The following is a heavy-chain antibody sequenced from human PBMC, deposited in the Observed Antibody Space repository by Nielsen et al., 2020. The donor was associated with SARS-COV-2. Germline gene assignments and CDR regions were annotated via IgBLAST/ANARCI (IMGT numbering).Heavy chain of an antibody. CDR3: ARDYCSSGSCYSDGQGAFDI. CDR1: EFPVSSNY. D-gene: IGHD2-15*01. Sequence: GGSLRLSCAASEFPVSSNYMSWVRQAPGKGLDWVSVISSVGGTSYADSVKGRFTISRDNSKNTLYLHMNRLRVEDTAVYYCARDYCSSGSCYSDGQGAFDIWGQGTMVTVSS. J-gene: IGHJ3*02. CDR2: ISSVGGT. V-gene: IGHV3-53*01.